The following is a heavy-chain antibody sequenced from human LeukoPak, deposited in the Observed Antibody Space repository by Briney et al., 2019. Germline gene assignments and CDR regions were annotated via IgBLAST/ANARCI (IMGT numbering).Heavy chain of an antibody. CDR3: SRGGTTYYYGSGSYYAESNYYYYGMDV. J-gene: IGHJ6*02. V-gene: IGHV3-49*04. Sequence: GGSLRLSCTASGFTFGDYAMSWVRQAPGKGLESVGFTRSKTYGGTTEYAASVKGRFTISRDDSKGIAYLQMNSLKTEDTAVYYCSRGGTTYYYGSGSYYAESNYYYYGMDVRGPGTTVTVS. CDR2: TRSKTYGGTT. CDR1: GFTFGDYA. D-gene: IGHD3-10*01.